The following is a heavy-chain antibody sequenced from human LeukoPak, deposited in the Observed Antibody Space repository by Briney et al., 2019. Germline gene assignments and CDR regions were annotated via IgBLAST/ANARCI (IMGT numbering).Heavy chain of an antibody. D-gene: IGHD3-22*01. CDR3: AREDYYDSGSSDY. V-gene: IGHV1-2*02. Sequence: ASVKVSCKASGYTFTGYYMHWVRQAPGQGLEWMGWINPNSGGTNYAQKFQGRVTMTGDTSINTAYMELSSLRSEDTAVYYCAREDYYDSGSSDYWGQGTLVTVSS. CDR2: INPNSGGT. CDR1: GYTFTGYY. J-gene: IGHJ4*02.